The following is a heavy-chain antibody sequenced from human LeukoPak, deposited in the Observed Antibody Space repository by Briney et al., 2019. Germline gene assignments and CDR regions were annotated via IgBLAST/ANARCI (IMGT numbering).Heavy chain of an antibody. CDR1: GYSFTTYW. CDR2: IYPADSET. V-gene: IGHV5-51*01. Sequence: GESLKISCKGSGYSFTTYWIAWVRQMPGKSLEWMGIIYPADSETRYSPSFQGQVTISADKSISTAYLQWSSLKASDTAMYYCARLDEGGSGWFRAHFDYWGQGTVVTVSS. D-gene: IGHD6-19*01. J-gene: IGHJ4*02. CDR3: ARLDEGGSGWFRAHFDY.